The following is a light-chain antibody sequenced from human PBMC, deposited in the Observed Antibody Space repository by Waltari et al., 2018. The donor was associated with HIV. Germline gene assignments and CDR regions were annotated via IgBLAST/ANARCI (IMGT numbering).Light chain of an antibody. V-gene: IGKV1-5*03. Sequence: DIQMTQSPSTLSASVGDRVTITCRASRNIRNWLAWYQQKPGKAPKLLIYKESTLESGVPSRFSGSGSGTEFTLTISGLQPDDSATYYCQQFNYFWTFGQGTKVEIK. CDR1: RNIRNW. CDR3: QQFNYFWT. CDR2: KES. J-gene: IGKJ1*01.